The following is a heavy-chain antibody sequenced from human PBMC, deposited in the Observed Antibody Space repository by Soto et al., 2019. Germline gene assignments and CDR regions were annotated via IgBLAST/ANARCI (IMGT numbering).Heavy chain of an antibody. Sequence: QVQLVESGGGVVQPGRSLRLSCAASGFTFSSYAMHWVRQAPGKGLEWVAVISYDGSNKYYADSVKGRFTISRDNSKNTLYLQMNSLRAEDTAVYYCAREQGGPGPLYYYDSSGYYTPVNYYYGMDVWGQGTTVTVSS. CDR1: GFTFSSYA. CDR2: ISYDGSNK. D-gene: IGHD3-22*01. CDR3: AREQGGPGPLYYYDSSGYYTPVNYYYGMDV. J-gene: IGHJ6*02. V-gene: IGHV3-30-3*01.